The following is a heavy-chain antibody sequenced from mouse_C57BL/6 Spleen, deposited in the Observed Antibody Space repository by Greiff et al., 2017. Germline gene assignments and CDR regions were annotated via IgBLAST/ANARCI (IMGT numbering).Heavy chain of an antibody. V-gene: IGHV5-9-1*02. D-gene: IGHD2-4*01. J-gene: IGHJ3*01. CDR2: ISSGGDYI. CDR1: GFTFSSYA. CDR3: TRDWVYDYDDGGAY. Sequence: EVQLVESGEGLVKPGGSLKLSCAASGFTFSSYAMSWVRQTPEKRLEWVAYISSGGDYIYYADTVKGRFTISRDNARNTLYLQMSSLKSEDTAMYYCTRDWVYDYDDGGAYWGQGTLVTVSA.